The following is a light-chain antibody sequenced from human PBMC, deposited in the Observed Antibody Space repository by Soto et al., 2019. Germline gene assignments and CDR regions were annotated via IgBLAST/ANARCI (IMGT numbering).Light chain of an antibody. V-gene: IGLV2-14*01. CDR1: SSDVGGYHY. CDR2: DVS. Sequence: QSVLTQPASVSGSPGQSITISCTGTSSDVGGYHYVSWYQQHPGKAPKLMIYDVSNRPSGASNRFSGSKSGNTASLTISGLQAEDEADYYCSSYTSSSTLVFGGGTKLTVL. CDR3: SSYTSSSTLV. J-gene: IGLJ2*01.